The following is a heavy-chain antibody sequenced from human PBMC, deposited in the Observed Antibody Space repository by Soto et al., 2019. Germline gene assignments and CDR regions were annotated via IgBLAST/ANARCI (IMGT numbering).Heavy chain of an antibody. J-gene: IGHJ4*02. V-gene: IGHV3-74*01. CDR3: ARDTDGLHY. CDR1: ELIFRNYE. CDR2: INTDGSIT. Sequence: GGSQRLSSAAAELIFRNYERHWVRQAPGKGLVWVSRINTDGSITDYADSVKGRFTVSRDNPKNTLYLQMNSLRAEDTAVYYCARDTDGLHYWGQGTLVTVSS.